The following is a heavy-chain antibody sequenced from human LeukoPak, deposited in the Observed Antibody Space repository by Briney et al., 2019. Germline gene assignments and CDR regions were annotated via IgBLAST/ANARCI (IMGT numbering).Heavy chain of an antibody. Sequence: SETLSLTCTVSRGSISSSSYYWGWIRQPPGKGLEWIGSIYYSGSTYYNPSLKSRVTISVDTSKNQFSLKLSSVTAADTAVYYCANLCLLSDFWSGECDYWGQGTLVTVSS. D-gene: IGHD3-3*01. CDR1: RGSISSSSYY. CDR2: IYYSGST. V-gene: IGHV4-39*01. J-gene: IGHJ4*02. CDR3: ANLCLLSDFWSGECDY.